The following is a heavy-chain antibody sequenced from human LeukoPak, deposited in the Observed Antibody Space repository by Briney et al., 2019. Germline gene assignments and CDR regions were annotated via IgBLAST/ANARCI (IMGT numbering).Heavy chain of an antibody. CDR3: ARGIAVAGTLRFDP. CDR1: GYTFTGYY. CDR2: INPNSGGT. D-gene: IGHD6-19*01. J-gene: IGHJ5*02. Sequence: ASVKVSCKASGYTFTGYYMHSVRQAPGQGLEWMGWINPNSGGTNYAQKFQGRVTMTRDTSISTAYMELSRLRSDDTAVYYCARGIAVAGTLRFDPWGQGTLVTVSS. V-gene: IGHV1-2*02.